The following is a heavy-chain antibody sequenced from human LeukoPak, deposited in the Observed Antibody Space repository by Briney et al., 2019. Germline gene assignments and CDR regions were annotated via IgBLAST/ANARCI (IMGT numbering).Heavy chain of an antibody. Sequence: GSLRLSCAASGFTFSSYGMHWVRQAPGKGLEWVAVIWYDGSNKYYADSVKGRFTISRDNSKNTLYLQMNSLRAEDTAVYYCARAGYGDYLDNIAFDIWGQGTMVTVSS. CDR2: IWYDGSNK. V-gene: IGHV3-33*01. D-gene: IGHD4-17*01. CDR3: ARAGYGDYLDNIAFDI. CDR1: GFTFSSYG. J-gene: IGHJ3*02.